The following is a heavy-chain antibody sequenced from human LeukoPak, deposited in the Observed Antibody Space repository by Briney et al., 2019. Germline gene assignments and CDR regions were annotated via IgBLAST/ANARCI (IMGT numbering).Heavy chain of an antibody. J-gene: IGHJ4*02. CDR2: ISSNGGRT. D-gene: IGHD2-2*01. V-gene: IGHV3-64*05. CDR1: GFTFSNYA. Sequence: GGSLTLSCSVSGFTFSNYAMHWVRQAPGKGLEYVSGISSNGGRTYYADSVTGRFTISRDNSKNTMYVQMSTLRVEDTAVYYCASEGYCSSTSCYADYWGQGTLVTVSS. CDR3: ASEGYCSSTSCYADY.